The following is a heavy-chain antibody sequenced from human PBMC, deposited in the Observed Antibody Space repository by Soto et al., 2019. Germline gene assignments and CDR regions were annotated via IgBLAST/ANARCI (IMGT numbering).Heavy chain of an antibody. D-gene: IGHD1-26*01. CDR3: ARGEQYSGRIFDY. J-gene: IGHJ4*01. Sequence: XQXLSLTCAITGDXVSSNSAGWSWVRQSPSRGLEWLGRTYYRSKWYYEYAVSVRGRITINPDTSKNQYSLQLNSVTPEDTAVYFCARGEQYSGRIFDYWGQGTLVTVSS. CDR2: TYYRSKWYY. CDR1: GDXVSSNSAG. V-gene: IGHV6-1*01.